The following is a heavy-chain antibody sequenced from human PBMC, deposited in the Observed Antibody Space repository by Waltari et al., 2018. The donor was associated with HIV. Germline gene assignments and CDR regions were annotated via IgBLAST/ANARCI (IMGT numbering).Heavy chain of an antibody. J-gene: IGHJ4*02. Sequence: QVQLVQSGAEVKKPGASVKVSCKASGYTFTSYASNWVRQATGKGLEWRGCMNPNSGNTGYARKFQGRVTRTRNTSISTAYMELSSLRSEDTAVYYCARGGPEEGFDYWGQGTLVTVSS. CDR1: GYTFTSYA. V-gene: IGHV1-8*01. CDR3: ARGGPEEGFDY. CDR2: MNPNSGNT.